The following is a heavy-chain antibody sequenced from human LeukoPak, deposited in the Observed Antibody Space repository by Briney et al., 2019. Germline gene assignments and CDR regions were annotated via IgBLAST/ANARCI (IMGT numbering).Heavy chain of an antibody. CDR1: GYTFTSYY. D-gene: IGHD5-18*01. CDR2: INPSDGGT. CDR3: ARSEVATANGAFDI. Sequence: ASVKVSCKASGYTFTSYYMHWVRQAPGQGLEWLGIINPSDGGTSYAQKFQGRVPMTRDTSTGTVYMELSSLRSEDTAVYYCARSEVATANGAFDIWGQGTMVTVSS. J-gene: IGHJ3*02. V-gene: IGHV1-46*01.